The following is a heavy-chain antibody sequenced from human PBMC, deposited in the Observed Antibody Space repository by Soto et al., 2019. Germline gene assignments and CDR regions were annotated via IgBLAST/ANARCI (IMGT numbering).Heavy chain of an antibody. D-gene: IGHD3-3*01. J-gene: IGHJ6*04. CDR3: EHGSTDFYHARDV. CDR2: IYWDDDK. Sequence: QITLKESGPTLVKPTQTLPLTCAFSGVSLTTNGLSVGWFRQPPGKALEWLALIYWDDDKRYSPSLKSRLTITREYSKNKVVLTMNNMEPVDTATDYWEHGSTDFYHARDVWGDGSTVRVSS. V-gene: IGHV2-5*02. CDR1: GVSLTTNGLS.